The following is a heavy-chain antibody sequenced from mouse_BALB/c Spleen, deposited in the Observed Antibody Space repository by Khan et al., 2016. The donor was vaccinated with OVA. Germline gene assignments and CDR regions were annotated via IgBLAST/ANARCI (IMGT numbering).Heavy chain of an antibody. CDR1: GYTFPEYT. J-gene: IGHJ4*01. CDR2: INPKNGGT. V-gene: IGHV1-18*01. Sequence: EVQLQQSGPELVKPGASVKISCKTSGYTFPEYTVHWVKQSPEKSLDWIGVINPKNGGTAYNQKFKGKATLTVDKSSSTAYMELRSLISEDSVVYYCARDAGRYWGQGTSVTVAS. D-gene: IGHD3-3*01. CDR3: ARDAGRY.